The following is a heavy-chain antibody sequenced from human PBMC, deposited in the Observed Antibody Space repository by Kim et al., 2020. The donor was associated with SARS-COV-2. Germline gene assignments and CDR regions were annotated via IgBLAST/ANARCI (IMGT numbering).Heavy chain of an antibody. CDR1: GFTFSSYG. D-gene: IGHD6-19*01. CDR3: AKGQVAANDAFDI. Sequence: GGSLRLSCAASGFTFSSYGMHWVRQAPGKGLEWVAVISYDGSNKYYADSVKGRFTISRDNSKNTLYLQMNSLRAEDTAVYYCAKGQVAANDAFDIWGQGTMVTVSS. J-gene: IGHJ3*02. V-gene: IGHV3-30*18. CDR2: ISYDGSNK.